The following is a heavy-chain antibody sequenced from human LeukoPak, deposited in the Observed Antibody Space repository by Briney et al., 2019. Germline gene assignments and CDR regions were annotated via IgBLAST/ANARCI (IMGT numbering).Heavy chain of an antibody. CDR1: GFTFSSYA. CDR2: ISGGGIST. Sequence: GGSLRLSCAASGFTFSSYAMTWVRQAPGKGLEWVSAISGGGISTYYADSVKGRFTISRDNSQNTLYLQMNSLTAEDTAVYYCAKYYYDSSGYYITPPARAPDYWGQGTLVTVSS. V-gene: IGHV3-23*01. D-gene: IGHD3-22*01. J-gene: IGHJ4*02. CDR3: AKYYYDSSGYYITPPARAPDY.